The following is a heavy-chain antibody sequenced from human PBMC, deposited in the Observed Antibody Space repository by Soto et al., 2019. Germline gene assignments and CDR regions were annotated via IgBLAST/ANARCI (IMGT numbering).Heavy chain of an antibody. CDR1: GFTFSSYA. CDR3: ARVARYSYYYYYMDV. J-gene: IGHJ6*03. CDR2: IGTAGDT. Sequence: PGGSLRLSCAASGFTFSSYAMSRVRQAPGKGLEWVSAIGTAGDTYYPGSVKGRFTISRENAKNSLYLQMNSLRAGDTAVYYCARVARYSYYYYYMDVWGKGTTVTVSS. D-gene: IGHD1-1*01. V-gene: IGHV3-13*01.